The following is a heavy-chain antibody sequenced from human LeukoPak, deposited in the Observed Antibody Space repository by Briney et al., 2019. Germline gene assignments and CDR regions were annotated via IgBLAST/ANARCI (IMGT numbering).Heavy chain of an antibody. CDR1: GFTFSTYS. Sequence: GGSLRLSCAASGFTFSTYSMNWVRQPPGKGLEWVSSISSSSNYIYYADSVKGRFTISRDNAKNSLYLQMNSLRAEDTAVYYCARFWSGHYNFDYWGQGTPVTVSS. V-gene: IGHV3-21*06. CDR3: ARFWSGHYNFDY. J-gene: IGHJ4*02. D-gene: IGHD3-3*01. CDR2: ISSSSNYI.